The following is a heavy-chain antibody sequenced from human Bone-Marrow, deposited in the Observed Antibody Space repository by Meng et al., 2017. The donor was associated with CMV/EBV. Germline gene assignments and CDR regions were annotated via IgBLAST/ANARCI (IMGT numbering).Heavy chain of an antibody. Sequence: GGSLRLSCAASGFTFSRYTVTWVRQAPGKGLEWVSSIDSSSTYIYYADSVQGRFTISRDNSKNTLYLQMNSLRAEDTAVYYCARDNGMYGMDVWGQGTTVTVSS. D-gene: IGHD1-14*01. CDR3: ARDNGMYGMDV. CDR1: GFTFSRYT. CDR2: IDSSSTYI. J-gene: IGHJ6*02. V-gene: IGHV3-21*01.